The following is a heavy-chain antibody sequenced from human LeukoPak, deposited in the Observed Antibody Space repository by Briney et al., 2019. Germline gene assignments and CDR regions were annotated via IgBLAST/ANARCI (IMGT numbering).Heavy chain of an antibody. CDR2: ISAYNGNT. J-gene: IGHJ5*02. Sequence: ASVKVSCKASGYTFTSYGISWVRQAPGQGLEWMGWISAYNGNTNYAQKLQGRVTMTTDTSTSTAYMELRSLRSDDTAVYYCARQSLLGPDYYDILTGYYTLSWFDPWGQGTLVTVSS. D-gene: IGHD3-9*01. CDR3: ARQSLLGPDYYDILTGYYTLSWFDP. V-gene: IGHV1-18*01. CDR1: GYTFTSYG.